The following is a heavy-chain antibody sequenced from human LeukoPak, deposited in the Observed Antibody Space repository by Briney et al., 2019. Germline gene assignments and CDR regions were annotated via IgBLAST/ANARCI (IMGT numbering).Heavy chain of an antibody. Sequence: PGGSLRLSCAASGFTFSSYEMDWVRQAPGKGLEWLSYISSSGSTIYYADSLKGRFTISRDNAKNPLYLQMNSLRAEDTAVYYCARERGGYSGYAALDYWGQGTLVTVSS. CDR3: ARERGGYSGYAALDY. D-gene: IGHD5-12*01. J-gene: IGHJ4*02. CDR1: GFTFSSYE. CDR2: ISSSGSTI. V-gene: IGHV3-48*03.